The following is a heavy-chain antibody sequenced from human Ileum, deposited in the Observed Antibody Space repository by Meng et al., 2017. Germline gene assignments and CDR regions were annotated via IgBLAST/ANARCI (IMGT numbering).Heavy chain of an antibody. CDR1: GFTFSNSY. CDR2: ITKTGSAM. CDR3: ARGHTWLY. V-gene: IGHV3-11*01. Sequence: LKISCAASGFTFSNSYMSWIRQAPGKGLEWVSYITKTGSAMYYADSVKGRFTISRDNAKNSLYLQMNSLRAEDTAVYYCARGHTWLYWGQGSLVTVSS. J-gene: IGHJ4*02. D-gene: IGHD5-12*01.